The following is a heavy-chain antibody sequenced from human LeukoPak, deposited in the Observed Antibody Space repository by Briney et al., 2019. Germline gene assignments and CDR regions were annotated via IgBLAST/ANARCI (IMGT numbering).Heavy chain of an antibody. D-gene: IGHD3-9*01. CDR3: ARGRYFDWRAKSLFDY. V-gene: IGHV4-34*01. CDR2: INHSGST. CDR1: GGSFSGYY. J-gene: IGHJ4*02. Sequence: SETLSLTCAVYGGSFSGYYWSWIRQPPGKGLEWIGEINHSGSTNYNPSLKSRVTISVDTSKNQFSLKLSSVTAADTAVYYCARGRYFDWRAKSLFDYWGQGTLVTVSS.